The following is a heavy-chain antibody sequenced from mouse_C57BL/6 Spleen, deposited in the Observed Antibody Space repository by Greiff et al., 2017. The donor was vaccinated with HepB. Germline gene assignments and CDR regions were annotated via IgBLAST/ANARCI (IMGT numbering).Heavy chain of an antibody. CDR1: GYTFTDYE. CDR3: TNGITTVVEGRFDY. J-gene: IGHJ2*01. D-gene: IGHD1-1*01. V-gene: IGHV1-15*01. CDR2: IDPETGGT. Sequence: VQLQQSGAELVRPGASVTLSCKASGYTFTDYEMHWVKQTPVHGLEWIGAIDPETGGTAYNQKFKGKAILTADKSSSTAYMELRSLTSEDSAVYYCTNGITTVVEGRFDYWGQGTTLTVSS.